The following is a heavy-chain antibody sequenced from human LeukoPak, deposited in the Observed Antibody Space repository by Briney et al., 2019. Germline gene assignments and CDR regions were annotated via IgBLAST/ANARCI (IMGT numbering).Heavy chain of an antibody. CDR3: ARHGTFYYYYYMDV. CDR1: GGSISSYY. J-gene: IGHJ6*03. CDR2: IYTSGST. Sequence: SETLSLTCTVSGGSISSYYWSWIQQPPGKGLEWIGYIYTSGSTNYNPSLKSRVTISVDTSKNQFSVKLSSVTAADTAVYYCARHGTFYYYYYMDVWGKGTTVTVSS. D-gene: IGHD2/OR15-2a*01. V-gene: IGHV4-4*09.